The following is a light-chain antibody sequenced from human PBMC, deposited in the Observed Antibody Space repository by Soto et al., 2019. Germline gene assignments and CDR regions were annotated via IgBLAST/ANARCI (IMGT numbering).Light chain of an antibody. Sequence: QAVVTQPPSVTAAPGQKVTISCSGSSSNIGKNYVSWYQQFPGTAPQLLIYDNNKRPSGIPDRFSGSKSDTSATLAITGLQTGDEGDYYCVTWDNSLSAPVVFGGGTKVTVL. CDR1: SSNIGKNY. CDR3: VTWDNSLSAPVV. V-gene: IGLV1-51*01. J-gene: IGLJ2*01. CDR2: DNN.